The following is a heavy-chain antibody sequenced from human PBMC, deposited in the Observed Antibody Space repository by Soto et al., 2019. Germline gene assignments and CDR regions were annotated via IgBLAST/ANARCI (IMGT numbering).Heavy chain of an antibody. CDR3: ARDSSPIAAAAVFYYYYAMDV. V-gene: IGHV1-69*04. D-gene: IGHD6-13*01. CDR1: GGTFSSYT. CDR2: IIPILGIA. J-gene: IGHJ6*02. Sequence: SVKVSCKASGGTFSSYTISWVRQAPGQGLEWMGRIIPILGIANYAQKFQGRVTITADKSTSTAYMELSSLRSEDTAVYYCARDSSPIAAAAVFYYYYAMDVWG.